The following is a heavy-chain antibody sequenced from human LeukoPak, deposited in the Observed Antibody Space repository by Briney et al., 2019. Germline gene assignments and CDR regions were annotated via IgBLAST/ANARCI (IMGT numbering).Heavy chain of an antibody. CDR3: ARERGSGSYLDY. D-gene: IGHD3-10*01. CDR1: GGSISSSSYY. CDR2: IYYSGST. J-gene: IGHJ4*02. V-gene: IGHV4-39*07. Sequence: SETRSLTCTVSGGSISSSSYYWGWIRQPPGKGLEWIGSIYYSGSTYYNPSLKSRVTISVDTSKNQFSLKLSSVTAADTAVYYCARERGSGSYLDYWGQGTLVTVSS.